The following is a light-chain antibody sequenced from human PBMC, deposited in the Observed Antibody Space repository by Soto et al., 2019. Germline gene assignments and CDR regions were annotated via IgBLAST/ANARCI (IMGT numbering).Light chain of an antibody. J-gene: IGLJ3*02. V-gene: IGLV1-40*01. CDR3: QSYDSSLSGPIV. CDR2: GNT. CDR1: SSNIGTHD. Sequence: QPVLTQPPSVSGAPGQRITISCAGSSSNIGTHDVHWYQQLPRTTPKLLIYGNTNRPSGVPDRFSGSKSGTSASLAITGLQAEDEADYYCQSYDSSLSGPIVFGGGTQLTVL.